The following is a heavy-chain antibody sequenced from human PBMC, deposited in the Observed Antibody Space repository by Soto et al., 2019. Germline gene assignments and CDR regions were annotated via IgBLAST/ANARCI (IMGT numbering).Heavy chain of an antibody. J-gene: IGHJ4*02. Sequence: GGSLRLSCAASGFTFSSYSMNWVRQAPGKGLEWVSYISSSSTIYYADSVKGRFTISRDNAKNSLYLQMNSLRAEDTAVYYCARDPYDYIWGSYRPFDYWGQGTLVTVSS. CDR1: GFTFSSYS. V-gene: IGHV3-48*01. D-gene: IGHD3-16*02. CDR2: ISSSSTI. CDR3: ARDPYDYIWGSYRPFDY.